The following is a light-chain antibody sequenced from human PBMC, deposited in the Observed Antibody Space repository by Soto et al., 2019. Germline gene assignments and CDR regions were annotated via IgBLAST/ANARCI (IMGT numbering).Light chain of an antibody. CDR2: EVN. CDR1: RSDVGDYNY. V-gene: IGLV2-14*01. J-gene: IGLJ2*01. Sequence: QSALTQPASVSGSPGQSITISCTGTRSDVGDYNYVSWYQQHPGKAPKLMIYEVNNRPSGVSSRFSGSKSGNTASLTISGLQAEDEADYYCSSYTSSQFLFGGGTKLTVL. CDR3: SSYTSSQFL.